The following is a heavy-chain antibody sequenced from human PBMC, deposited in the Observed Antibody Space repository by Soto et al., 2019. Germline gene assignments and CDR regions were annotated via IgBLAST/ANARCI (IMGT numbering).Heavy chain of an antibody. Sequence: ASVKVSCKASGYTFTSYGISWVRQAPGQGLEWMGWISAYNGNTNYAQKLQGRVTMTTDTSTSTAYMELRSLRSDDTAVYYCASSLIVVVPAASQTYYYYRMDVWGQGTTVTVSS. V-gene: IGHV1-18*01. J-gene: IGHJ6*02. CDR1: GYTFTSYG. CDR2: ISAYNGNT. CDR3: ASSLIVVVPAASQTYYYYRMDV. D-gene: IGHD2-2*01.